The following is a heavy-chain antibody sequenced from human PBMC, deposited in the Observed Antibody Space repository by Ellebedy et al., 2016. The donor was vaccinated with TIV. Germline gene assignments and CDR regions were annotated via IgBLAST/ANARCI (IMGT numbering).Heavy chain of an antibody. Sequence: MPSETLSLTCTVSGAPMTSSTYYWAWIRQPPGKGLEWIGSIYYGGRINYNPSLMSRVTISRDTSKNLLSLRLSSVTAADTAVHYCARGISGAGSLAIDYWGQGSLVTVSS. CDR1: GAPMTSSTYY. CDR3: ARGISGAGSLAIDY. J-gene: IGHJ4*02. CDR2: IYYGGRI. V-gene: IGHV4-39*01. D-gene: IGHD6-19*01.